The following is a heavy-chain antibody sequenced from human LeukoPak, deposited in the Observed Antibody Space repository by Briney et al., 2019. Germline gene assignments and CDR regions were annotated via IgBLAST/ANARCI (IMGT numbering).Heavy chain of an antibody. CDR3: ARKSYGYLGY. J-gene: IGHJ4*02. D-gene: IGHD5-18*01. V-gene: IGHV4-31*03. CDR2: IYYSGST. CDR1: GXSISSGGYY. Sequence: SETLSLTCTVSGXSISSGGYYWSWIRQHPGKGLEWIGYIYYSGSTYYNPSLKSRVTISVDKSKNQFSLKLSSVTAADTAMYYCARKSYGYLGYWGQGTLVTVSS.